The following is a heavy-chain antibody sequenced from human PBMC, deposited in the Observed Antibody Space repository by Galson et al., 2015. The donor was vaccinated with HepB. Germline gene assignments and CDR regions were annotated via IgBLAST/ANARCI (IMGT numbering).Heavy chain of an antibody. CDR2: ISYDGSNK. J-gene: IGHJ4*02. CDR1: GFTFSSYG. CDR3: AKGLPWDCGGDCFDFDY. Sequence: LRLSCAASGFTFSSYGMHWVRQAPGKGLEWVAVISYDGSNKYYADSVKGRFTISRDNSKNTLYLQMNSLRAEDTAVYYCAKGLPWDCGGDCFDFDYWGQGTLVTVSS. V-gene: IGHV3-30*18. D-gene: IGHD2-21*02.